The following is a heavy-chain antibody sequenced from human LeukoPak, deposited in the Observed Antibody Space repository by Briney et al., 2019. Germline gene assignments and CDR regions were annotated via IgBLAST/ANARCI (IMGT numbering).Heavy chain of an antibody. CDR3: ARQIGGSGWL. J-gene: IGHJ4*02. CDR2: INLDDFNT. CDR1: GYSFSNNW. V-gene: IGHV5-51*01. D-gene: IGHD6-19*01. Sequence: GESLMISCKDSGYSFSNNWIGWVRQMPGEGLEWMGIINLDDFNTRYSPSFQGQVTISADKSTSTAHLQWSGLKASDTAMYYCARQIGGSGWLWGQGTLVTVSS.